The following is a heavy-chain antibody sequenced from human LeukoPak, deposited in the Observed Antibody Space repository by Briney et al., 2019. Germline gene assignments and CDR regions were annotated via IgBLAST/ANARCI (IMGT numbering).Heavy chain of an antibody. V-gene: IGHV3-23*01. CDR3: AKEPTPGGAFYFDS. CDR1: GFTFGSYA. D-gene: IGHD3-10*01. J-gene: IGHJ4*02. Sequence: GGSLRLSCAASGFTFGSYAMSWVRQAPGKGLEWVSTISDSGGTTYFADSEKGRFTISRDNSKNTLYLQMNSLRAEDTALYYCAKEPTPGGAFYFDSWGQGTLVTVSS. CDR2: ISDSGGTT.